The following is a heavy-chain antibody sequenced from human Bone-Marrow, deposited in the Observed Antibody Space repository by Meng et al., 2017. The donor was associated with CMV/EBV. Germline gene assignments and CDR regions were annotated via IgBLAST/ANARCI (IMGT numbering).Heavy chain of an antibody. D-gene: IGHD2-2*01. CDR1: GCSISSSSYY. CDR3: AREGYREYQLLNLDY. Sequence: SETLSLTCTVSGCSISSSSYYWGWIRQPPGKGLEWIGSIYYSGSTYHNPSLKSRVTISVDTSKNQFSLKLSSVTAADTAVYYCAREGYREYQLLNLDYWGQATLVTVSS. V-gene: IGHV4-39*07. J-gene: IGHJ4*02. CDR2: IYYSGST.